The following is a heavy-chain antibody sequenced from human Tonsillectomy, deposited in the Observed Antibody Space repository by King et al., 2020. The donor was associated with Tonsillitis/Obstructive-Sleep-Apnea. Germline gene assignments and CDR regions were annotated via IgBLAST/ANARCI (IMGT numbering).Heavy chain of an antibody. CDR2: VYDGGST. J-gene: IGHJ4*02. CDR1: GGAISNFH. Sequence: LQLQESGPGLVKASETLSLTCTVSGGAISNFHWSWIRQPPGKGLEWIGYVYDGGSTRYNPSLKSRATISLDTSKNHFSLRLNSLTAADPAVYYCAGDSGLGRAYPFAYWGQGTLVTVSS. CDR3: AGDSGLGRAYPFAY. D-gene: IGHD6-13*01. V-gene: IGHV4-59*01.